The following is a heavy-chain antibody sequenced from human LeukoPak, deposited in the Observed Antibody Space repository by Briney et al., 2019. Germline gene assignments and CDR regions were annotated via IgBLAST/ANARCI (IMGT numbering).Heavy chain of an antibody. Sequence: GGSLRLSCAASGFTFSSYSMNWVRQAPGKGLEWVSSISSSSSYIYYADSVKGRSTISRDNSKNTLYLQMNSLRAEDTAVYYCARHPKYWYIDLWGRGTLLTVSS. V-gene: IGHV3-21*04. CDR2: ISSSSSYI. CDR3: ARHPKYWYIDL. J-gene: IGHJ2*01. CDR1: GFTFSSYS.